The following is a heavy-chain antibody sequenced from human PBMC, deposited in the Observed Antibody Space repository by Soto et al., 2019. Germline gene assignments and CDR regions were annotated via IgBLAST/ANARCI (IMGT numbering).Heavy chain of an antibody. Sequence: ESLTLTCTVSGDSISSSTYYWGWIREPPGKGLEWIGCIYHTGTTYYNPSLKSRVTISVDTSKNQFSLKLSSVTAADTAVYYCARPYFSSSSMFDYWGQGTPVTVSS. CDR2: IYHTGTT. CDR3: ARPYFSSSSMFDY. J-gene: IGHJ4*02. V-gene: IGHV4-39*01. CDR1: GDSISSSTYY. D-gene: IGHD6-6*01.